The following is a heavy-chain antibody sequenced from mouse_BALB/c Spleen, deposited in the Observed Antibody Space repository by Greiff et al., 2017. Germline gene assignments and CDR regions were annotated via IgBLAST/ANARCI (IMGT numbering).Heavy chain of an antibody. V-gene: IGHV1S81*02. Sequence: QVQLQQSGAELAKPGASVKMSCKASGYTFTSYWMHWVKQRPGQGLEWIGEINPSNGRTNYNEKFKSKATLTVDKSSSTAYMQLSSLTSEDSAVYYCARCGNYDYAMDYWGQGTSVTVSA. D-gene: IGHD2-1*01. CDR2: INPSNGRT. J-gene: IGHJ4*01. CDR1: GYTFTSYW. CDR3: ARCGNYDYAMDY.